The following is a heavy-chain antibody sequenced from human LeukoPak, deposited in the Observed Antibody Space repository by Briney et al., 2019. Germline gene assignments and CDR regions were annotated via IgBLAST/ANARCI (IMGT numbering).Heavy chain of an antibody. CDR3: ARDPYRSYGLDV. V-gene: IGHV4-31*03. CDR1: GGFINSCNCF. D-gene: IGHD3/OR15-3a*01. J-gene: IGHJ2*01. CDR2: IYYSGST. Sequence: SQTLSLTCTVSGGFINSCNCFWTWIRQQPGKGLEWIGYIYYSGSTYYNPSLKSRVTISVDTSKNQFSLKLNSVTAADTAVYYCARDPYRSYGLDVWGRGTLVTVSS.